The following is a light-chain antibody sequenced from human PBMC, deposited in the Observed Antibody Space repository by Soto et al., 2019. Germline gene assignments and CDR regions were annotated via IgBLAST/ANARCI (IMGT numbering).Light chain of an antibody. CDR1: GSDVGSYNR. J-gene: IGLJ1*01. CDR2: EVS. Sequence: QSLLTRPPYVSGYPGQSVAISCTGTGSDVGSYNRVSWYQQPPGTAPKVMIYEVSNRPSGVPDRFSGSKSGNTASLTISWLQAEDEADYYCSSYTSSSTYVFGTGTKVTVL. CDR3: SSYTSSSTYV. V-gene: IGLV2-18*02.